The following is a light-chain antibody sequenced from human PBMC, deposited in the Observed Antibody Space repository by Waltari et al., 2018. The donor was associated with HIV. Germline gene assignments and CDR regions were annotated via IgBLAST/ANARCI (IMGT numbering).Light chain of an antibody. CDR3: CSYAGIYTGV. J-gene: IGLJ3*02. CDR1: SSDVGGYYF. V-gene: IGLV2-11*01. Sequence: QSALTQPRSVSGSPGQSVTISCTGTSSDVGGYYFVSWYQQLPGKAPRLMIYDVSKRAPGVPYRFSVSKSGNTASLTISGLQADDEADYYCCSYAGIYTGVFGGGTKLTVL. CDR2: DVS.